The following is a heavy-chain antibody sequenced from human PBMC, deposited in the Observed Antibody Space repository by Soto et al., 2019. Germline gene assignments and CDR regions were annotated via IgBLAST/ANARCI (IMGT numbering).Heavy chain of an antibody. D-gene: IGHD1-20*01. V-gene: IGHV2-70*13. Sequence: SGPTLVNPTETLTVTCTFSGVSLTSPLIGVSWIRQSPGKALEWLALIERDDDDKYYSTSLKTRLTISKDTRKNQVVLTMANMDPADTATYYCARSIRGPRRFNGMDVWGQGTTVTVSS. CDR1: GVSLTSPLIG. J-gene: IGHJ6*02. CDR3: ARSIRGPRRFNGMDV. CDR2: IERDDDDK.